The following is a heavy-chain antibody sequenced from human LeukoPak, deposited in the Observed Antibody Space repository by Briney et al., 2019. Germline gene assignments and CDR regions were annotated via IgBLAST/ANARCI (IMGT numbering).Heavy chain of an antibody. CDR1: GGSISSYY. D-gene: IGHD6-19*01. V-gene: IGHV4-59*08. Sequence: SETLSLTCTVSGGSISSYYWTWIRQSPGTGLEWIGYMDYSGSTAYNPSLKSRVTISIDTSKKQFSLELSSVTAADTAIYFCARRKRGSGGPFDYWGQGTLVTVSS. J-gene: IGHJ4*02. CDR2: MDYSGST. CDR3: ARRKRGSGGPFDY.